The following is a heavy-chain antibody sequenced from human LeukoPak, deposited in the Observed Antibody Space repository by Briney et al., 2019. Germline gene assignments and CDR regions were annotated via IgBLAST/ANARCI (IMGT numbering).Heavy chain of an antibody. J-gene: IGHJ6*02. V-gene: IGHV4-59*02. CDR2: INDRGST. Sequence: SETLSLTCTVSGDSVRSCYWSWIRQPPGQGLEWLGHINDRGSTNYNPSLQGRVTISIDTSKNQFSLKVNSVTAADTAVYYCVRDSRYGSGWFEDGLDFWGQGTTVTVSS. CDR3: VRDSRYGSGWFEDGLDF. D-gene: IGHD6-13*01. CDR1: GDSVRSCY.